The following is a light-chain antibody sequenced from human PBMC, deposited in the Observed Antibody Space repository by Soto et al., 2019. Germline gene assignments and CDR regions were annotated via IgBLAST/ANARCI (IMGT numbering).Light chain of an antibody. V-gene: IGLV1-47*01. CDR3: ETWDDSLSGTV. CDR2: RND. J-gene: IGLJ7*01. Sequence: QSVLTQPPSASGTPGQRVTISCSGSSSNIGSNYVYWYQQFPGTAPKRLIYRNDQRPSGVPDRFSGSKSGTSASLDISGLRSEDEADYYCETWDDSLSGTVFGGGTQLT. CDR1: SSNIGSNY.